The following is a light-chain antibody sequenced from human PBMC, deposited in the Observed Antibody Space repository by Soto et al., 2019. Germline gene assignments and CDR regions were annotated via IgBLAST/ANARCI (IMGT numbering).Light chain of an antibody. CDR3: SSYRSSSTLNV. CDR1: SSDVGGYNY. CDR2: EVS. J-gene: IGLJ1*01. Sequence: QSALTQPASVSGSPGQSITIPCTGTSSDVGGYNYVSWYQQHPGKAPKLMIYEVSNRPSGVSNRFSGSKSGNTASLTISGLQAEDEADYYCSSYRSSSTLNVFGTGTKVTVL. V-gene: IGLV2-14*01.